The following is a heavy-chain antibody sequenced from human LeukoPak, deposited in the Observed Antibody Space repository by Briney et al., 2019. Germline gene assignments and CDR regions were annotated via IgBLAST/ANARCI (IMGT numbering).Heavy chain of an antibody. J-gene: IGHJ4*02. CDR1: GFTFSNHW. CDR3: ARVTHYFASGSLVIYYFDY. V-gene: IGHV3-7*01. CDR2: MNQDGSEK. Sequence: GGSLRLSCVGSGFTFSNHWMIWVRQAPGKGLEWVANMNQDGSEKYYVGSVEGRFTISRDNAKDSLFLQMNSLRAEDTAVYYCARVTHYFASGSLVIYYFDYWGQGTLVTVSS. D-gene: IGHD3-10*01.